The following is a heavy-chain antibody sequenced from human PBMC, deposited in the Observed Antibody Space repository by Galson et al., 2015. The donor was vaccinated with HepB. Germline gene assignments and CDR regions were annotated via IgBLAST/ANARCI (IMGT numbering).Heavy chain of an antibody. CDR1: TFIFSTYS. CDR2: ISGNGDAT. V-gene: IGHV3-23*01. D-gene: IGHD3-3*01. J-gene: IGHJ5*02. CDR3: AKYDFWSGGWFDP. Sequence: SLRLSCAASTFIFSTYSMNRVRQAPGKGLEWVSGISGNGDATYFADSVKGRFTISRDNSKNTLYLQMNSLRAEDTAVYYCAKYDFWSGGWFDPWGQGTLVTVSS.